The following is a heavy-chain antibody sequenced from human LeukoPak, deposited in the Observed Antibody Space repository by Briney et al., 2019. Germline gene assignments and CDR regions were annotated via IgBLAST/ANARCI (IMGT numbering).Heavy chain of an antibody. D-gene: IGHD3-16*01. CDR2: IWYDGSNK. CDR1: GFTFSSYP. CDR3: ARGYDATSNYFDY. V-gene: IGHV3-33*08. J-gene: IGHJ4*02. Sequence: GGSLRLSCVASGFTFSSYPMHWVRQAPGKGLEWVAVIWYDGSNKYYADSVKGRFTISRDNSKNTLYLQMNSLRAEDTAVYYCARGYDATSNYFDYWGQGTLVTVSS.